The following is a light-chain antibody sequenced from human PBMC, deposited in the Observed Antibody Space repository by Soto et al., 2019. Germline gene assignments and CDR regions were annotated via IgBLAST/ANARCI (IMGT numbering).Light chain of an antibody. CDR2: TTN. Sequence: QSVLTQPPSASGTPGQRATISCCGSNSNIGSDIVNCYQLLPGAAPEVLINTTNQRPSGVPERFSGSKSGTSASLAISGLQSEDEANSSCATWDGGLSGTFVFGTGTKVIV. CDR1: NSNIGSDI. J-gene: IGLJ1*01. V-gene: IGLV1-44*01. CDR3: ATWDGGLSGTFV.